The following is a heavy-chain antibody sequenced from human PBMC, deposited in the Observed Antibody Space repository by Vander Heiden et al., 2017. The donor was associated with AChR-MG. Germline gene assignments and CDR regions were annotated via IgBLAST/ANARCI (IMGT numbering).Heavy chain of an antibody. V-gene: IGHV3-7*03. CDR1: GFTFSRYW. J-gene: IGHJ4*02. D-gene: IGHD3-9*01. CDR3: ASRDILTGYPLDY. CDR2: IKQDGSEK. Sequence: EVQLVESGGGLVQPGGSLRLSCAAAGFTFSRYWMSWVRQAPGKGLEWVANIKQDGSEKYYVDSVKGRFTISRDNAKNSLYLQMNSLRAEDTAVYYCASRDILTGYPLDYWGQGTLVTVSS.